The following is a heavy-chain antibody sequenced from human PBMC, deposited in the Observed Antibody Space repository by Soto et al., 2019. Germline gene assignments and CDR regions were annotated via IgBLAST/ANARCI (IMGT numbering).Heavy chain of an antibody. CDR1: GGSISSQY. CDR3: ARTYYFRSGSYYDEWGFDY. J-gene: IGHJ4*02. V-gene: IGHV4-59*11. CDR2: VYYSGTT. D-gene: IGHD3-10*01. Sequence: SETLSLTCIVSGGSISSQYWSWIRQPPGKGLEWIGYVYYSGTTDYNPSLQNRVSISIDTSKKQVSLKLSSVTAADTAVYYCARTYYFRSGSYYDEWGFDYWGQGTPVT.